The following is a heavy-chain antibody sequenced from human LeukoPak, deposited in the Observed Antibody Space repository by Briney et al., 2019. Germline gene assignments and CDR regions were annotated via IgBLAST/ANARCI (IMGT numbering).Heavy chain of an antibody. Sequence: GGSLRLSCAASGFTVNSNDMSWVRQAPGKGLEWVAVIYSGGSTYYADSVKGRFTISRDNSKNTLFLQMNSLRAEDTAVYYCARYRGYGMDVWGLGTTVTVSS. V-gene: IGHV3-66*01. CDR3: ARYRGYGMDV. J-gene: IGHJ6*02. CDR1: GFTVNSND. CDR2: IYSGGST. D-gene: IGHD1-26*01.